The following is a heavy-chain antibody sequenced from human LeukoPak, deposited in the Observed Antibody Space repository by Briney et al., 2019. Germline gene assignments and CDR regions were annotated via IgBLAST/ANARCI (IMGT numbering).Heavy chain of an antibody. Sequence: GGSLRLSCAASGFTFSSYGMHWVRQAPGKGLEWVAVIWYDGSNKYYADSVKGRFTISRDNSKSTLYLQMNSLRAEDTAVYYCAKDPTSVGATVFDYWGQGTLVTVSS. D-gene: IGHD1-26*01. CDR1: GFTFSSYG. J-gene: IGHJ4*02. CDR2: IWYDGSNK. CDR3: AKDPTSVGATVFDY. V-gene: IGHV3-33*06.